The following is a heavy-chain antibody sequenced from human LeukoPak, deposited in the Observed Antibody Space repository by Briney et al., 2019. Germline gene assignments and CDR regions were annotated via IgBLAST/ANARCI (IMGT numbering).Heavy chain of an antibody. D-gene: IGHD2-15*01. CDR3: AREGRGGHNFDY. Sequence: PSETLSLTCAVSDESFRGCYWNWIRRPPGGGVEWIGEINYSGRTKYHPSLKGRVTMSVDKSKKQVSPTLSSVTVADTAVCYCAREGRGGHNFDYWGQGTLVIVSS. V-gene: IGHV4-34*01. CDR2: INYSGRT. CDR1: DESFRGCY. J-gene: IGHJ4*02.